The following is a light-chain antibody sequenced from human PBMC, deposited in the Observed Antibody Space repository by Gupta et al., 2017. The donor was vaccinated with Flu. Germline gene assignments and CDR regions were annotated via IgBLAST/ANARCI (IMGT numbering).Light chain of an antibody. Sequence: DIQMTQSPSTLSASVGDRVTITCRASQSISSRLAWYQQKPGKAPKLVIYEASSLQSGVASRFSGSGSGTEFTLSRSRRQPDDFATYYVQQYKSYRSFGQGTKVEIK. CDR2: EAS. CDR1: QSISSR. J-gene: IGKJ1*01. V-gene: IGKV1-5*03. CDR3: QQYKSYRS.